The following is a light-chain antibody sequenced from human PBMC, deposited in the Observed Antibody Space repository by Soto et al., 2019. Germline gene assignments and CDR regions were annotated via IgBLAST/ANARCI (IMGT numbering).Light chain of an antibody. CDR3: EQYGSSPPWT. CDR1: QSVSSSY. V-gene: IGKV3-20*01. CDR2: GAS. Sequence: EIVLTQSPGTLSLSPGERATLSCRASQSVSSSYLAWYQQKPGQAPWLLIYGASSRATGIPDRFSGSGSGTDFTITISRLEPEDFAVYYGEQYGSSPPWTFGQGTKVEIK. J-gene: IGKJ1*01.